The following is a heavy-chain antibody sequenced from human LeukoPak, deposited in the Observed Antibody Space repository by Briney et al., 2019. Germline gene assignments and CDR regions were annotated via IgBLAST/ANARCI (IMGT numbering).Heavy chain of an antibody. Sequence: SETLSLTCTVSGGSISSYYWSWIRQPPGKGLEWIGYHSGSTNCNPSLKSRVTISVDTSKNQFSLKLSSVTAADTAVYYCARSSSAYYYYYGMDVWGQGTTVTVSS. CDR1: GGSISSYY. D-gene: IGHD6-13*01. CDR2: HSGST. J-gene: IGHJ6*02. V-gene: IGHV4-59*01. CDR3: ARSSSAYYYYYGMDV.